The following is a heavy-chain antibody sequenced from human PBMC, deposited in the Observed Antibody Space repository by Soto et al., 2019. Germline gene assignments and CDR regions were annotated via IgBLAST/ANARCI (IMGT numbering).Heavy chain of an antibody. V-gene: IGHV4-39*01. D-gene: IGHD1-1*01. J-gene: IGHJ4*02. Sequence: QLQLQESGPGLVKPSETLSLTCTVSGGSISSSSYYWGWIRQPPGKGLEWIGNIYYSGSTYYNPSLTGRVTISIDTSKNHFSLKLSSVTAADTAVYYCARHGPLSNNWNQLDYWGQGTLVTVSS. CDR1: GGSISSSSYY. CDR2: IYYSGST. CDR3: ARHGPLSNNWNQLDY.